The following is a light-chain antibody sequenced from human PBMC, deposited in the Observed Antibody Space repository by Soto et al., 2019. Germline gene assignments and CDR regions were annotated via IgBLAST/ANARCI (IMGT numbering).Light chain of an antibody. J-gene: IGKJ2*01. CDR1: QSVSIY. V-gene: IGKV1-39*01. CDR2: AAS. CDR3: QQSYSTPT. Sequence: DIKTTQSPSSLCAIVGHSVTITCRTSQSVSIYVNWYQQKPGKAPILLIYAASSLQSGVTSRFSGSGSGTDFTLTISSLEPEDFATYYCQQSYSTPTFGQGTKV.